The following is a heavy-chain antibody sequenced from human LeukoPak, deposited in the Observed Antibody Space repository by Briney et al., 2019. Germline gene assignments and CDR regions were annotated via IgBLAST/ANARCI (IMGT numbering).Heavy chain of an antibody. CDR1: GYTFTSYG. D-gene: IGHD4-17*01. V-gene: IGHV1-18*01. J-gene: IGHJ4*02. CDR2: ISAYNGNT. CDR3: ARADYGDYTDYFDY. Sequence: GASVKVSCKASGYTFTSYGISWVRQAPGQGLEWMGWISAYNGNTNYAQKLQGRVTMTTDTSTSTAYMELRSPRSDDTAVYYCARADYGDYTDYFDYWGQGTLVTVSS.